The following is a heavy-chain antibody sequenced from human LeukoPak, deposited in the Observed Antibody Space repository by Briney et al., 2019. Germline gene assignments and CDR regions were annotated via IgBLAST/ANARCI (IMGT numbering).Heavy chain of an antibody. J-gene: IGHJ4*02. D-gene: IGHD3-10*01. CDR1: GFTFSSYS. V-gene: IGHV3-21*01. Sequence: PGGSLRLSCAASGFTFSSYSMNWVRQAPGKGLEWVSSISSSSSYIYYADSVRGRFTISRDNAKNSLYLQMNSLRAEDTAVYYCAKRGETMATKGVYHFDHWGQGTLVTVSS. CDR3: AKRGETMATKGVYHFDH. CDR2: ISSSSSYI.